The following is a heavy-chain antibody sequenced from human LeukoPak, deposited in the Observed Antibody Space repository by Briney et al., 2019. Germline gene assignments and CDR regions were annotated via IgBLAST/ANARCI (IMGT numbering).Heavy chain of an antibody. V-gene: IGHV4-59*08. J-gene: IGHJ6*02. Sequence: PSETLSLTCAVYGGSFSGYYWSWIRQPPGKGLEWIGYIYYSGSTNYNPSLKSRVTISVDTSKNQFSLKLSSVTAADTAVYYCARKAPGTYGMDVWGQGTTVTVSS. CDR3: ARKAPGTYGMDV. CDR1: GGSFSGYY. CDR2: IYYSGST.